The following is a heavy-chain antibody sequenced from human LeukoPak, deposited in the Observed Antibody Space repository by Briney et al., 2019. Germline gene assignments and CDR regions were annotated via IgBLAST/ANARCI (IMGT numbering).Heavy chain of an antibody. CDR3: AKDRNIAAAGVGAFDI. V-gene: IGHV3-9*01. Sequence: GGSLRLSCAASGFTFDDYAMHWVRQAPGKGLEWVSGISWNSGSIGYADSVKGRFTISRDNAKNSLYLQMNSLRAEDTALYYCAKDRNIAAAGVGAFDIWGQGTMVTVSS. CDR2: ISWNSGSI. J-gene: IGHJ3*02. CDR1: GFTFDDYA. D-gene: IGHD6-13*01.